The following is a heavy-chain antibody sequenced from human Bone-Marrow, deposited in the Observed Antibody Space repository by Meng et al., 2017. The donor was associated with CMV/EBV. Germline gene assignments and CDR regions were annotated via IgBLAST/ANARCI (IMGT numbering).Heavy chain of an antibody. Sequence: GGSLRLSCVASGFTFSSYSMSWVRQAPGKGLEWVSFISSSSSYIYYADSMKGRFTISRDNAKNSVSLLMNSLRAEDTAVYYCARVGSSNLDYWGQGTLVTVSS. CDR3: ARVGSSNLDY. V-gene: IGHV3-21*01. CDR2: ISSSSSYI. J-gene: IGHJ4*02. D-gene: IGHD3-16*01. CDR1: GFTFSSYS.